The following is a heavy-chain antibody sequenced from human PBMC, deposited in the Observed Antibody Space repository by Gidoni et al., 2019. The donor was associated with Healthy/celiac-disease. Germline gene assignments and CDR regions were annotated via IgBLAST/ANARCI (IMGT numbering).Heavy chain of an antibody. J-gene: IGHJ4*02. CDR3: AVMITFGGVIVIRQIDY. CDR1: GGTFSSYA. V-gene: IGHV1-69*01. CDR2: IIPIFGTA. D-gene: IGHD3-16*02. Sequence: QVQLVQSGAEVKKPGSSVKVSCKASGGTFSSYAISWVRQAPGQGLEWMGGIIPIFGTANYAQKFQDRVTITADESTSTAYMELSSLRSEDTAVYYCAVMITFGGVIVIRQIDYWGQGTLVTVSS.